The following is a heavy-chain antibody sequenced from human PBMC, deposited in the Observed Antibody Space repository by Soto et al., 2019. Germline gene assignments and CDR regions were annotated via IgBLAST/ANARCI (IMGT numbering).Heavy chain of an antibody. CDR3: ARDGVKGGYEQWAYYYYYYMDV. J-gene: IGHJ6*03. D-gene: IGHD5-12*01. V-gene: IGHV3-48*01. CDR2: ISSSSSTI. Sequence: GGSLRLSCAASGFTFSSYSMNWVRQAPGKGLEWVSYISSSSSTIYYADSVKGRFTISRDNAKNSLYLQMNSLRAEDTAVYYCARDGVKGGYEQWAYYYYYYMDVWGKGTTVTVSS. CDR1: GFTFSSYS.